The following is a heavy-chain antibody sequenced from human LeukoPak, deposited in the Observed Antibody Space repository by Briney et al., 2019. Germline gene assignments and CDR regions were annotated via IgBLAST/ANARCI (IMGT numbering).Heavy chain of an antibody. D-gene: IGHD4-17*01. CDR2: IYYSGST. CDR3: ARDYYGDFYFDY. CDR1: GGSISSYY. Sequence: SETPSLTCTVSGGSISSYYWSWIRQPPGKGLEWIGYIYYSGSTNYNPSLKSRVTISVDTSKNQFSLKLSSVTAADTAVYYCARDYYGDFYFDYWGRGTLVTVSS. V-gene: IGHV4-59*01. J-gene: IGHJ4*02.